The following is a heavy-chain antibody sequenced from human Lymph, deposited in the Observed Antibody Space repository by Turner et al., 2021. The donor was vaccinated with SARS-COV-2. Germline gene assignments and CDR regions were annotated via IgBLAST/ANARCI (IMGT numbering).Heavy chain of an antibody. CDR3: AGDVTGPLGY. CDR2: IIPMLDIA. V-gene: IGHV1-69*10. J-gene: IGHJ4*02. Sequence: QVHLVQSGAEVKKPGCSVKLACTASGGTFSSYAISWVRQAPGQGLEWKGGIIPMLDIANYAQKFQSRVTITEDKSTSTAYMELSSRRSEDTAVYYCAGDVTGPLGYWGQGTLVTVSS. D-gene: IGHD1-20*01. CDR1: GGTFSSYA.